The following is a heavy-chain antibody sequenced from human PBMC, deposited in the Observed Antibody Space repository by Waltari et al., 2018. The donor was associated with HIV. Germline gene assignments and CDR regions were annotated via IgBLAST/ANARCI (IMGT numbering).Heavy chain of an antibody. J-gene: IGHJ4*02. CDR1: QFTFSSYG. D-gene: IGHD2-15*01. Sequence: QVQLVESGGGVVQPGRSLRLSCATSQFTFSSYGMHWVRQAPGKGLDWEAFVSSDGSNEYYAEAVKGRFTISRDNSKDTLYLEMNSLRTEDTAVYYCAKDMVMYTWGPCSCCDYWGQGTLVIVSS. V-gene: IGHV3-30*18. CDR3: AKDMVMYTWGPCSCCDY. CDR2: VSSDGSNE.